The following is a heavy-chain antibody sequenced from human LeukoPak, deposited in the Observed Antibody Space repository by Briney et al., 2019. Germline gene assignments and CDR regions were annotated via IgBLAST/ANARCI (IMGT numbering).Heavy chain of an antibody. CDR2: ISGDGGST. V-gene: IGHV3-43*02. D-gene: IGHD1-1*01. Sequence: PGGSLRLSCAASGFTFDDYAMHWVRQAPGKGLEWVSLISGDGGSTYYADSVKGRFTISRDNSKNSLYLQMNSLRAEDTAVYYCARGPTKNPSRVYWGQGTLVTVSS. J-gene: IGHJ4*02. CDR3: ARGPTKNPSRVY. CDR1: GFTFDDYA.